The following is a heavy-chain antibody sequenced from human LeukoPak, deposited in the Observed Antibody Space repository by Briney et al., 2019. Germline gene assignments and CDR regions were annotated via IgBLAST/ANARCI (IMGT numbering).Heavy chain of an antibody. CDR3: ARSCSTSCPYYFDY. V-gene: IGHV4-34*01. Sequence: KPSETLSLTCAVYGGSFSGYYWSWIRQPPGKGLEWIGEINHSGSTNYNPSLKSRVTISVDTSKNQFSLKLSSVTAADTAVYYCARSCSTSCPYYFDYWGQGTLVTVPS. J-gene: IGHJ4*02. CDR1: GGSFSGYY. D-gene: IGHD2-2*01. CDR2: INHSGST.